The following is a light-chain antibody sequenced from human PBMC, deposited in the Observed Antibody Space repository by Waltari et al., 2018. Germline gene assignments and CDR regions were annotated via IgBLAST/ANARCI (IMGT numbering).Light chain of an antibody. CDR2: VFS. CDR1: RSDVGGYHY. Sequence: QSALTQPASVSGSPGPSITISCPGTRSDVGGYHYVTWYQQHPGKAPKLMIYVFSNRPSGVSNRFSGSKSGNTASLTISGLQAEDEADYYCSSYTSSSRVFGGGTKLTVL. J-gene: IGLJ3*02. V-gene: IGLV2-14*03. CDR3: SSYTSSSRV.